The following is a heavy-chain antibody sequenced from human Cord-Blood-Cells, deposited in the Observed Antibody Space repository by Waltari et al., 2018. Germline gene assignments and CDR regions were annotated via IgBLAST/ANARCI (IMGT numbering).Heavy chain of an antibody. CDR1: GYTFTVSY. Sequence: QLQLVQSGAAVKKPAASVKVSCKASGYTFTVSYIHWVRQAPGQGLEWRGWINPNSGGTNYAQKFQGRVTMTRDTSISTAYMELSRLRSDDTAVYYCARGGLELYFDYWGQGTLVTVSS. D-gene: IGHD1-7*01. J-gene: IGHJ4*02. CDR3: ARGGLELYFDY. CDR2: INPNSGGT. V-gene: IGHV1-2*02.